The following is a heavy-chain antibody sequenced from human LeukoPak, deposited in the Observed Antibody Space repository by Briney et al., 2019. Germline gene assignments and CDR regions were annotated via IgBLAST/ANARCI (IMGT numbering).Heavy chain of an antibody. D-gene: IGHD1-14*01. CDR3: ARGTGY. CDR2: INRSGST. V-gene: IGHV4-34*01. J-gene: IGHJ4*02. Sequence: SETLSLTCAVNGGSFSGYYWSWIRQPPGKGLEWIGEINRSGSTNYNPSLKSRVTISVDTSKNQFSLKLTSVTVADTAVYYCARGTGYWGQGTLVTVSS. CDR1: GGSFSGYY.